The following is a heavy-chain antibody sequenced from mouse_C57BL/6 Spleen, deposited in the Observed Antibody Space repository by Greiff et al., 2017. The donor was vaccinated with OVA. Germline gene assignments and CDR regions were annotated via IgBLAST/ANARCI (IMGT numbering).Heavy chain of an antibody. CDR1: GFNIKDDY. D-gene: IGHD2-4*01. J-gene: IGHJ4*01. CDR2: IDPENGDT. CDR3: TLRYDYDEDY. Sequence: VQLQQSGAELVRPGASVKLSCTASGFNIKDDYMHWVKQRPEQGLEWIGWIDPENGDTEYASKFQGKATITADTSSNTAYLQLSSLTSEDTAVYYCTLRYDYDEDYWGQGTSVTVSS. V-gene: IGHV14-4*01.